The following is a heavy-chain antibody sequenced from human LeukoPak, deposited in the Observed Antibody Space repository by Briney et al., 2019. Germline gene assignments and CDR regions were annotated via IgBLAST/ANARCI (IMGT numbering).Heavy chain of an antibody. J-gene: IGHJ4*02. Sequence: GGSLRLSCAASGFTFTYAMSWVRQAPGKGLQWISGINGGGDTTYYPDSVKGRFTISRDNSKNTLFLQMNSLRAEDTAVYYCARSNWNYAAYFDYWGQGTLVTVSS. D-gene: IGHD1-7*01. CDR1: GFTFTYA. CDR2: INGGGDTT. V-gene: IGHV3-23*01. CDR3: ARSNWNYAAYFDY.